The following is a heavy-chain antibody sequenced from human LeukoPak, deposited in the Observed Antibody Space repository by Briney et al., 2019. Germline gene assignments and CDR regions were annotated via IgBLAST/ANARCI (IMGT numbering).Heavy chain of an antibody. V-gene: IGHV4-59*08. D-gene: IGHD6-19*01. Sequence: PSETLSLTCTVSGGSISSYYWSWIRQPPGKGLEWIGYIYYSGSTNYNPSLKSRVTISVDTSKNQFSLKLSSVTAADTAVYYCASSRAVATPIDYWGQGTLVTVSS. CDR1: GGSISSYY. CDR2: IYYSGST. J-gene: IGHJ4*02. CDR3: ASSRAVATPIDY.